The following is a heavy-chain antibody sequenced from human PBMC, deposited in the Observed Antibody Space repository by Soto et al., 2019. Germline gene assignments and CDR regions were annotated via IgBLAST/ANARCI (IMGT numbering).Heavy chain of an antibody. D-gene: IGHD2-2*01. V-gene: IGHV3-11*01. J-gene: IGHJ3*02. CDR3: ARVKECSTTSCYARDAFDI. CDR2: ISRGGSDI. Sequence: GGSLRLSCAASGFTFIDHYMSWIRQAPGKGLEWVSYISRGGSDIYYADSVKGRFTISRDNGKNSLYLQMNSLRAEDTAVYYCARVKECSTTSCYARDAFDIWGQGTMVTVSS. CDR1: GFTFIDHY.